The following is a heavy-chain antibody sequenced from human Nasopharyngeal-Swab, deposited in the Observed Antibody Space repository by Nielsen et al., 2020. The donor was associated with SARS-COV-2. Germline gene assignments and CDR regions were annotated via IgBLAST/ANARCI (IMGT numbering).Heavy chain of an antibody. CDR2: IIPIFGTA. CDR1: GGTFSSYA. Sequence: SVKVSCKASGGTFSSYAISWVRQALGQGLEWMGGIIPIFGTANYAQKFQGRVTITADESTSTAYMELSSLRSEDTAVYYCARVRGRSSSFQGGMDVWGQGTTVTVSS. V-gene: IGHV1-69*13. D-gene: IGHD6-6*01. J-gene: IGHJ6*02. CDR3: ARVRGRSSSFQGGMDV.